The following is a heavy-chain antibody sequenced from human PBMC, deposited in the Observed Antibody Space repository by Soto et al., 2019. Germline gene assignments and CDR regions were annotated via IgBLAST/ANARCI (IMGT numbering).Heavy chain of an antibody. CDR1: GYTFSTSG. CDR2: ISDHNGDT. D-gene: IGHD1-7*01. V-gene: IGHV1-18*01. CDR3: ARCGNLNYASDY. J-gene: IGHJ4*02. Sequence: QVQLVQSGAEVKEPGASVKVSCKASGYTFSTSGITWVRQAPGQGLEWMGWISDHNGDTKYAQKLQGRVTMTTDTSTSSAYMELRSLRSDDTARYYCARCGNLNYASDYWGQGTLVTVSS.